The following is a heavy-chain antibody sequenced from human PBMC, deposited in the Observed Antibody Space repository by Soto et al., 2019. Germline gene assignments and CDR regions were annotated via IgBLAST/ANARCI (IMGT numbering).Heavy chain of an antibody. V-gene: IGHV3-11*01. CDR3: ARDPTRDCSCGSCYGLKAFDI. CDR1: GFTFSDYY. CDR2: ISSSGSTI. J-gene: IGHJ3*02. D-gene: IGHD2-15*01. Sequence: QVQLVESGGGLVKPGGSLRLSCATSGFTFSDYYMSWIRQAPGKGLEWVSYISSSGSTIYYADSVKGRFTISRDNAKNSLYLQMNSLRAEDTAVYYCARDPTRDCSCGSCYGLKAFDIWGQGTMVTVSS.